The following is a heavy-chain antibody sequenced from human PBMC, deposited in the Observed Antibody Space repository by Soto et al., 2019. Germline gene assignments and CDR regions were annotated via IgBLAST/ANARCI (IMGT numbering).Heavy chain of an antibody. J-gene: IGHJ4*02. V-gene: IGHV3-11*06. CDR3: SRGGGGGLFDL. Sequence: QVQLVESGGGLVKPGGSLRLSCASSGFTFSDHYMSWIRRSPGKGLEFLSYISPRTTYKNYADSVKGRFSISRDNAKNSLYLQLNSLRAEDTAIYYCSRGGGGGLFDLWGQGTFVIVSS. CDR1: GFTFSDHY. D-gene: IGHD2-21*01. CDR2: ISPRTTYK.